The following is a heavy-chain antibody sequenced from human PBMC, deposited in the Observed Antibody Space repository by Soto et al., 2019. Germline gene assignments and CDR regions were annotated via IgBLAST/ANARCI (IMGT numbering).Heavy chain of an antibody. CDR1: GGTFSSYT. V-gene: IGHV1-69*02. CDR2: IIPILGIA. J-gene: IGHJ6*02. CDR3: AFNYYYYGMDV. Sequence: QVQLVQSGAEVKKPGSSVKVSCKASGGTFSSYTISWVRQAPGQGLEWMGRIIPILGIASYAQKFQGRVTITADKATSTAYMALSSLRSEDTAVYYCAFNYYYYGMDVWGQGTTVTVSS.